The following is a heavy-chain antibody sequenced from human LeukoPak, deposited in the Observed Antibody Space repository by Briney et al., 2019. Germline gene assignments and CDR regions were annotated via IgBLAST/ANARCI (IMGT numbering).Heavy chain of an antibody. J-gene: IGHJ4*02. D-gene: IGHD2-2*01. CDR2: ISYDGSNK. Sequence: GGSLRLSCAASGFTFSSYGMHWARQAPGKGLEWVAVISYDGSNKYYADSVKGRFTISRDNSKNTLYLQMNSLRAEDTAVYYCAKDQAAIDAHFDYWGQGTLVTVSS. V-gene: IGHV3-30*18. CDR1: GFTFSSYG. CDR3: AKDQAAIDAHFDY.